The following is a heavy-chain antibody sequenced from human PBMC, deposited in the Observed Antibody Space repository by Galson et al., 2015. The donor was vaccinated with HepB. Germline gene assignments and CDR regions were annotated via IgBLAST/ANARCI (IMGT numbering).Heavy chain of an antibody. CDR2: ISGAGGSR. CDR1: GFTFSSYA. Sequence: SLRLSCAVSGFTFSSYAMSWVRQAPGKGLEWVSAISGAGGSRYYADSVKGRFTISRDNSKNTPYVRMDSLRAEDTAVYYCAKEFRAGDSSGFFDLWGRGTLVTVSS. V-gene: IGHV3-23*01. J-gene: IGHJ2*01. D-gene: IGHD3-22*01. CDR3: AKEFRAGDSSGFFDL.